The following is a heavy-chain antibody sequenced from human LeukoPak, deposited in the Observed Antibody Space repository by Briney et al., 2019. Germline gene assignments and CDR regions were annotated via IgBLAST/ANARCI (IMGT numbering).Heavy chain of an antibody. Sequence: GGSLRLSCAASGFTFDDYAMHWVRQAPGKGLEWVSGISWNSGSIGYADSVKVLFTISRDNAKNSLYLQRNSLRAEDTALYYCAREDTVTDAFDIWGQGTMVTVSS. J-gene: IGHJ3*02. CDR3: AREDTVTDAFDI. D-gene: IGHD4-17*01. CDR1: GFTFDDYA. V-gene: IGHV3-9*01. CDR2: ISWNSGSI.